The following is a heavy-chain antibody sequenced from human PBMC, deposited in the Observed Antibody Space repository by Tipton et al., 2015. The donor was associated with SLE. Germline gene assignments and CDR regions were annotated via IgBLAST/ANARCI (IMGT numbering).Heavy chain of an antibody. J-gene: IGHJ4*02. D-gene: IGHD4-17*01. CDR3: ARQYTTVTGYEN. V-gene: IGHV4-61*02. Sequence: TLSLTCTVSGGSISSGSYYWSWIRQPAGKGLEWIGRIYISGITSFNPSLKSRVTMSVDTSKNQFSLKLISVTAADTALYYCARQYTTVTGYENWGQGTLVTVSS. CDR2: IYISGIT. CDR1: GGSISSGSYY.